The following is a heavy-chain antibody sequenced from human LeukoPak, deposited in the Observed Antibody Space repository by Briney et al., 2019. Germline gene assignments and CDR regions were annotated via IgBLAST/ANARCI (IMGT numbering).Heavy chain of an antibody. D-gene: IGHD3-22*01. V-gene: IGHV3-33*06. CDR3: AKDSMTYDSSGYPGA. CDR1: GFTFSSYG. CDR2: IWYDGSNK. Sequence: GGSLRLSCAASGFTFSSYGMHWVRQAPGKGLEWVAVIWYDGSNKYYADSVRGRFTISRDNSKNTLYLQMNSLRAEDTAVYYCAKDSMTYDSSGYPGAWVQGTLVTVSS. J-gene: IGHJ5*02.